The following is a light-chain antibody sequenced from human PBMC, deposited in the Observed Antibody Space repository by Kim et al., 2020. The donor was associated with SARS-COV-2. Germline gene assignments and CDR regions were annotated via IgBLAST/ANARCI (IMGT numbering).Light chain of an antibody. CDR3: QQYNYYPYS. CDR2: LAS. J-gene: IGKJ2*03. V-gene: IGKV1-5*03. Sequence: SASVGDRVTITCRASQSISSRLAWYQQKPGKAPKLLISLASSLESGVPSRFSGSGSGTEFTLTIISLQPDDFATYFCQQYNYYPYSFAQGTKLEI. CDR1: QSISSR.